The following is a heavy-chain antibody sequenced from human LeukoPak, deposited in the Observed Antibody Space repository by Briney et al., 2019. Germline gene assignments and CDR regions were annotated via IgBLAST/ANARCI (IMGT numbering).Heavy chain of an antibody. CDR1: GGSISSTHDH. CDR2: IRYSGTT. D-gene: IGHD2-21*02. V-gene: IGHV4-39*01. CDR3: ARRLHYFDY. Sequence: PSETLSLTCTVSGGSISSTHDHWDWIRQSPGKGLEWLGSIRYSGTTYYNPSLKGRVTMFVDTSNNQFSLRLRSVTAADTAVYYCARRLHYFDYWGQGSLVTVSS. J-gene: IGHJ4*02.